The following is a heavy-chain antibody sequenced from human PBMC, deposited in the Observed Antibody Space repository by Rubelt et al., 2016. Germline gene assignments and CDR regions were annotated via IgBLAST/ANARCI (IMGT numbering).Heavy chain of an antibody. CDR3: ARKFVPQTPQAAGTGDYFDY. D-gene: IGHD6-13*01. CDR1: GFTFSSYA. Sequence: VQLVESGGGVVQPGRSLRLSCAASGFTFSSYAMHWVRQAPGKGLEWVAVISYDGSNKYYADSVKGRFTISRDNSKNTLYLQMNSLRAEDTAVYYCARKFVPQTPQAAGTGDYFDYWGQGTLVTVSS. CDR2: ISYDGSNK. J-gene: IGHJ4*02. V-gene: IGHV3-30*04.